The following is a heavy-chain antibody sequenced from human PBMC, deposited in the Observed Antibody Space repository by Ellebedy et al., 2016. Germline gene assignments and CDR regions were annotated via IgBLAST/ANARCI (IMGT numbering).Heavy chain of an antibody. V-gene: IGHV1-3*01. CDR1: GYTFTSYA. D-gene: IGHD6-13*01. Sequence: ASVKVSCKASGYTFTSYAMHWVRQAPGQRLEWMGWINAGNGNTKYSQKFQGRVTITRDTSASTAYMELSSLRSEGTAVYYCARDRYSSTWYLVDYWGQGTLVTVSS. CDR2: INAGNGNT. J-gene: IGHJ4*02. CDR3: ARDRYSSTWYLVDY.